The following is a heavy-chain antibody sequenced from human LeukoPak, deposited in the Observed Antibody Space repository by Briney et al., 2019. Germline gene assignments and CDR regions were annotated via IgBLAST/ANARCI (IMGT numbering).Heavy chain of an antibody. CDR2: VDHTGST. Sequence: SETLSLTCSVSDDSITMYYWTWIRQPPGKGLEWIGYVDHTGSTNFNPSLNGRVSISRDTTKNLFSLKLRSVTAADTAVYYCARHRTRLNWFDPWGQGTLVTVSS. CDR3: ARHRTRLNWFDP. CDR1: DDSITMYY. J-gene: IGHJ5*02. V-gene: IGHV4-59*08. D-gene: IGHD1-1*01.